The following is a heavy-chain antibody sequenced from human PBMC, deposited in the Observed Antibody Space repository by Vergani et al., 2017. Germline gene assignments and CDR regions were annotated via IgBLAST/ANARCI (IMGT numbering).Heavy chain of an antibody. CDR1: GYTFTSYG. Sequence: QVQLVQSGAEVKKPGASVKVSCKASGYTFTSYGISWVRQAPGQGLEWMGWISAYNGNTNYAQKLQGRVTMTTDTATSTAHMELGSLRSDDKAMYYCARDWEAYSSRIDYYYGKDVWGQGTTVTVSS. J-gene: IGHJ6*02. CDR2: ISAYNGNT. D-gene: IGHD6-19*01. CDR3: ARDWEAYSSRIDYYYGKDV. V-gene: IGHV1-18*01.